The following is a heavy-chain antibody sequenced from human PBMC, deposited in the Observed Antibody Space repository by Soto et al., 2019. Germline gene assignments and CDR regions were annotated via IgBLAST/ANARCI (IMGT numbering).Heavy chain of an antibody. Sequence: SETLSLTCTVSGGSVSSGSYYWSWIRQPPGKGLEWIGYIYYSGSTNYNPSLKSRVTISVDTSKNQFSLKLSSVTAADTAVYYCARDRVGYCSSTSCYHFDYWGQGTLVTVSS. V-gene: IGHV4-61*01. CDR3: ARDRVGYCSSTSCYHFDY. CDR1: GGSVSSGSYY. D-gene: IGHD2-2*01. J-gene: IGHJ4*02. CDR2: IYYSGST.